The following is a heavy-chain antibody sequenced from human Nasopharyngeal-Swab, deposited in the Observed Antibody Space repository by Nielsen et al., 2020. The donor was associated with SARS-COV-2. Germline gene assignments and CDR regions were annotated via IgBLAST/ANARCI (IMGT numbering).Heavy chain of an antibody. CDR2: IRSKAHGGTT. D-gene: IGHD3-3*02. CDR3: SRGHFEFDY. V-gene: IGHV3-49*03. J-gene: IGHJ4*02. CDR1: GFTFGDYT. Sequence: GESLKISCTASGFTFGDYTMKWFRQAPGKGLEWVSFIRSKAHGGTTEYAASVKGRFTISRDDSKSIAYLQMNSLKTEDTGVYYCSRGHFEFDYWGQGTLATVSS.